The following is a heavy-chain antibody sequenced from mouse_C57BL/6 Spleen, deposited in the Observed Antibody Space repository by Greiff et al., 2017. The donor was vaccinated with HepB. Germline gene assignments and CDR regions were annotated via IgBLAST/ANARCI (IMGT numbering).Heavy chain of an antibody. V-gene: IGHV14-4*01. CDR3: TRSSSYDYFDY. CDR2: IDPENGDT. D-gene: IGHD1-1*01. Sequence: EVQLQQSGAELVRPGASVKLSCTASGFNIKDDYMHWVKQRPEQGLEWIGWIDPENGDTEYASKFQGKATITADTSSNTAYLQLSSLTSEDTAVYYCTRSSSYDYFDYWGQGTTLTVSS. J-gene: IGHJ2*01. CDR1: GFNIKDDY.